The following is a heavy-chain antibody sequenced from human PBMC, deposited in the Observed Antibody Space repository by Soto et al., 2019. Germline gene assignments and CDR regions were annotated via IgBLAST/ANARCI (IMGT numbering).Heavy chain of an antibody. J-gene: IGHJ5*02. D-gene: IGHD1-7*01. CDR2: ISYDGSNK. Sequence: SLRLSCAASGFTFSSYGMHWVRQAPGKGLEWVAVISYDGSNKYYADSVKGRFTISRDNSKNTLYLQMNSLRAEDTAVYYCAKDLESVTGTTDWFDPWGQGTLVTVSS. V-gene: IGHV3-30*18. CDR1: GFTFSSYG. CDR3: AKDLESVTGTTDWFDP.